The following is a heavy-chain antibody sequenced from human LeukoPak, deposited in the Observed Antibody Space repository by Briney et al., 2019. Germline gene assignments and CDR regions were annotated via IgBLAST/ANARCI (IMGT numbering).Heavy chain of an antibody. CDR1: GFTFSNAW. CDR2: IESKTDGGTT. V-gene: IGHV3-15*04. Sequence: PGGSLRLSCAASGFTFSNAWMSWVRQAPGKGLEWVGRIESKTDGGTTDYAAPVKGRFTISRDDSKNTLYLQMNSLKTEDTAVYYCTTLSPSWGQGTLVTVSS. CDR3: TTLSPS. J-gene: IGHJ4*02.